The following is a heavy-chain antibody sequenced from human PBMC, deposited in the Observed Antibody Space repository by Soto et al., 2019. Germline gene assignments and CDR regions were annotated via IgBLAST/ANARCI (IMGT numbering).Heavy chain of an antibody. V-gene: IGHV1-69*13. CDR2: TIPIFDTP. J-gene: IGHJ5*01. CDR3: ARDREDGSGTKYNWFDS. CDR1: GGTFGNLG. D-gene: IGHD3-10*01. Sequence: SVKVSCKASGGTFGNLGISWLRQAPGQGLEWMGGTIPIFDTPHYAEKFRDRLTITADATSTAYMELTSLSSEDTATYYCARDREDGSGTKYNWFDSWGQGTPVTVSS.